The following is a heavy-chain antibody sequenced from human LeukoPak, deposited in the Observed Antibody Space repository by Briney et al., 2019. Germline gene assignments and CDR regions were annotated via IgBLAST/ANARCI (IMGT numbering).Heavy chain of an antibody. Sequence: SETLSLTCTVSGYSISSGYYWGWIRQPPGKGLEWIGSIYHSGSTYYNPSLKSRVTISVDTCKNQFSLKLSSVTAADTAVYYCARDISIHYYDSKYHAFDIWGQGTMVTVSS. CDR2: IYHSGST. V-gene: IGHV4-38-2*02. D-gene: IGHD3-22*01. CDR1: GYSISSGYY. J-gene: IGHJ3*02. CDR3: ARDISIHYYDSKYHAFDI.